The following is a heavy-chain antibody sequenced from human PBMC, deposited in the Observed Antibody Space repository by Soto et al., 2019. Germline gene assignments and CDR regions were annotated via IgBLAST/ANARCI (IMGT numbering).Heavy chain of an antibody. CDR2: IYYSGST. V-gene: IGHV4-31*03. CDR1: GGSISSGGYY. CDR3: ASWYYYDSKAGMDV. D-gene: IGHD3-22*01. Sequence: SETLSLTCTGSGGSISSGGYYWSWIRQHPGKGLEWIGYIYYSGSTYYNPSLKSRVTISVDTSKNQFSLKLSSVTAADTAVYYCASWYYYDSKAGMDVWGQGTTVTVSS. J-gene: IGHJ6*02.